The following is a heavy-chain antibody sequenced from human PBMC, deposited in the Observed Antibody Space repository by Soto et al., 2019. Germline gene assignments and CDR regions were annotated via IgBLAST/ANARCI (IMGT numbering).Heavy chain of an antibody. Sequence: QVQLVQSGAEVKKPGASVKVSCKASGYTFTSYGISWVRQAPGQGLEWMGWISAYNGNTNYAQKLQGRVTMTTDTSPSTAYMELRSLRSDDTAVYYCARASRDGYNEGTGAFDIWGQGTMVTVSS. J-gene: IGHJ3*02. V-gene: IGHV1-18*01. CDR3: ARASRDGYNEGTGAFDI. CDR2: ISAYNGNT. D-gene: IGHD5-12*01. CDR1: GYTFTSYG.